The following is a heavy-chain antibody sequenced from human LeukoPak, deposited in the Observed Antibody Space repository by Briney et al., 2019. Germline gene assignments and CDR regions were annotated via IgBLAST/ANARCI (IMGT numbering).Heavy chain of an antibody. J-gene: IGHJ4*02. CDR1: GGYISSYY. V-gene: IGHV4-59*01. CDR2: VYYSGST. Sequence: SETLSLTCTISGGYISSYYWSWLRQPPGKGLEWIGYVYYSGSTNYNPSLKSRVTISVDTSKNQFSLKLSSVTAADTAVYYCARDRGYSSGCDYWGQGTLVTVSS. CDR3: ARDRGYSSGCDY. D-gene: IGHD6-19*01.